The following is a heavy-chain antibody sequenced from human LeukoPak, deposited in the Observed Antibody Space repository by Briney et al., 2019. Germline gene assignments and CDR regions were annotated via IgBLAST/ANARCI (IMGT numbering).Heavy chain of an antibody. CDR3: ARDLVNYYGSGSQDVVYYYGMDV. CDR2: INAGNGNT. J-gene: IGHJ6*02. CDR1: GYTFTSYA. V-gene: IGHV1-3*01. D-gene: IGHD3-10*01. Sequence: ASVKVSCKASGYTFTSYAMHWVRQAPGQRLEWMGWINAGNGNTKYSQKFQGRVTITRDTSASTAYMELSSLRSEDTAVYYCARDLVNYYGSGSQDVVYYYGMDVWGQGTTVTVSS.